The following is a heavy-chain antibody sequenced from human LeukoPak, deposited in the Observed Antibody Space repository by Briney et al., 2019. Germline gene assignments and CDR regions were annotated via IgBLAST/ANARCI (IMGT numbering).Heavy chain of an antibody. V-gene: IGHV1-18*01. J-gene: IGHJ4*02. CDR2: ISAYNGNT. CDR3: ARKYSGSSFSFFY. D-gene: IGHD1-26*01. CDR1: GYTFTSYG. Sequence: ASVKVSCKASGYTFTSYGISWVRQAPGQGLEWMGWISAYNGNTNYAQKFQGRVTMTRDTSISTAYMELSRLRSDDTAVYYCARKYSGSSFSFFYWGQGTLVTVSS.